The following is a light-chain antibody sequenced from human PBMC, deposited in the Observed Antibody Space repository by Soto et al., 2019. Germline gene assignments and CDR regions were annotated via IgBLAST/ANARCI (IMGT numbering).Light chain of an antibody. CDR1: SSDVGSYNL. CDR3: SSYTSSSTLYA. J-gene: IGLJ1*01. V-gene: IGLV2-14*02. CDR2: EGS. Sequence: QSALTQPASVSGSPGQSITISCTGTSSDVGSYNLVSWYQQHPGKAPKLMIYEGSKRPSGVSNRFSGSKSGNTASLTISGLQAEDEADYYCSSYTSSSTLYAFGTGTKLTVL.